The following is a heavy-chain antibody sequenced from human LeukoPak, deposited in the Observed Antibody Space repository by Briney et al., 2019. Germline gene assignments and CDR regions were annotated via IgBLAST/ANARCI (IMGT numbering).Heavy chain of an antibody. Sequence: ASVKVSCRASGGTFSDYAISWVRQAPGQGLEWMGRIIPILGVANYAQKFQGRVSITADKSTGTAYMELSSLRSEDTAVYFCARAPGNDAFDIWGQGTMVTVSS. CDR3: ARAPGNDAFDI. D-gene: IGHD7-27*01. CDR2: IIPILGVA. CDR1: GGTFSDYA. V-gene: IGHV1-69*04. J-gene: IGHJ3*02.